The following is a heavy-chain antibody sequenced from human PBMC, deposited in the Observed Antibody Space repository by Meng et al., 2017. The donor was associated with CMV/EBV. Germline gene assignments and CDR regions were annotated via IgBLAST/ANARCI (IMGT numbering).Heavy chain of an antibody. Sequence: VDLVGSGGSVVQPGGSLRLSCAASGFTFRGYGMHWVRQAPGKGLEWVAFIRYDGSNKYYADSVKGRFTISRDNSKNTLYLQMNSLRAEDTAVYYCAKPPMASGDYFDYWGQGTLVTVSS. CDR1: GFTFRGYG. CDR2: IRYDGSNK. V-gene: IGHV3-30*02. CDR3: AKPPMASGDYFDY. J-gene: IGHJ4*02. D-gene: IGHD3-10*01.